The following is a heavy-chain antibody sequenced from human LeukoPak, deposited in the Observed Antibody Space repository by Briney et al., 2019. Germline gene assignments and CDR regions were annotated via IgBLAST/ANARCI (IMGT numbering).Heavy chain of an antibody. CDR1: GFTFSNYN. J-gene: IGHJ4*02. V-gene: IGHV3-74*01. CDR3: VRGNSGSRTTPFDY. CDR2: VKGDGSGT. D-gene: IGHD6-19*01. Sequence: PGGSLRLSCAASGFTFSNYNMNWVRQAPGKGLVWVSRVKGDGSGTSHADSVKGRFTISRDNAKNTLFPQMTSLRAEDTAVYYCVRGNSGSRTTPFDYWGQGTLVTVSS.